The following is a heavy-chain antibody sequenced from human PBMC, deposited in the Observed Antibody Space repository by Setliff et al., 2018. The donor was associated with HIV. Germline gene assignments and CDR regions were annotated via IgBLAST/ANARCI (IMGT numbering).Heavy chain of an antibody. J-gene: IGHJ5*02. CDR3: ARDRPSRGYYDSSGPNWFDP. V-gene: IGHV3-21*04. D-gene: IGHD3-22*01. CDR1: GFPFSAYN. Sequence: GGSLRLSCAAAGFPFSAYNIHWVRQAPGKGLEWVASISSDRGHTNYADSVKGRFTISRDNAKNSLYLQMNSLRAEDTAVYYCARDRPSRGYYDSSGPNWFDPWGQGILVTVSS. CDR2: ISSDRGHT.